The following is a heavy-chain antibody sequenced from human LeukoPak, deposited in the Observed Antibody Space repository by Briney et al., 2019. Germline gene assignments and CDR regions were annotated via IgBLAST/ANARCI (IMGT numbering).Heavy chain of an antibody. CDR1: GYTFTSYG. D-gene: IGHD6-6*01. CDR2: IIPIFGTA. J-gene: IGHJ6*03. Sequence: SVKVSCKASGYTFTSYGISWVRQAPGQGLEWMGGIIPIFGTANYAQKFQGRVTITTDESTSTAYMELSSLRSEDTAVYYCATDSTPHSSSPGTSHYYMDVWGKGTTVTVSS. V-gene: IGHV1-69*05. CDR3: ATDSTPHSSSPGTSHYYMDV.